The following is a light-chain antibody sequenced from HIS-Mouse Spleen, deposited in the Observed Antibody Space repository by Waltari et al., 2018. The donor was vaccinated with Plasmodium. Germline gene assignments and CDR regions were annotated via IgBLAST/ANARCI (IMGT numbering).Light chain of an antibody. CDR3: QAWDSSTVV. Sequence: SYELTQPPSVSVSPGQTASITRSGDPLEDKYPCWYQQKPGQSPVLVIYQDSKRPSGVPERFSGSNSGNTATLTISGTQAMDEADYYCQAWDSSTVVFGGGTKLTVL. V-gene: IGLV3-1*01. CDR2: QDS. J-gene: IGLJ2*01. CDR1: PLEDKY.